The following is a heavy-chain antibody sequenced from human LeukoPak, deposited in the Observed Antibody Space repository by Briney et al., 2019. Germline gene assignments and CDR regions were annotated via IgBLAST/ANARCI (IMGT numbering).Heavy chain of an antibody. CDR2: IYYSGST. J-gene: IGHJ2*01. D-gene: IGHD3-10*01. V-gene: IGHV4-59*01. CDR3: ARDRYYYGSGSYSTDWYFDL. Sequence: KPSETLSLTCTVSGGSISSYYWSWIRQPPGKGLEWIGYIYYSGSTNYNPYLKSRVTISVDTSKNQFSLKLSSVTAADTAVYYCARDRYYYGSGSYSTDWYFDLWGRGTLVTVSS. CDR1: GGSISSYY.